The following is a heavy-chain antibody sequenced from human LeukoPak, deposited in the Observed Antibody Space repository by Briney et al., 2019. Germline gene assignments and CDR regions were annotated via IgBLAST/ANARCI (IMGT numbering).Heavy chain of an antibody. V-gene: IGHV3-11*04. CDR3: ASGRWYYFDY. Sequence: GGSLRLSCEVSGFTVSNNYMSWIRQAPGKGLEWASYISSSGSTIYYADSVKGRFTISRDNAKNSLYLQMNSLRAEDTAVYYCASGRWYYFDYWGQGTLVTVSS. J-gene: IGHJ4*02. D-gene: IGHD6-13*01. CDR1: GFTVSNNY. CDR2: ISSSGSTI.